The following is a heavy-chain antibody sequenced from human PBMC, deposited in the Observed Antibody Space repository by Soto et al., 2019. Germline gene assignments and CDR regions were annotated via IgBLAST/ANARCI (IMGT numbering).Heavy chain of an antibody. V-gene: IGHV1-2*04. CDR3: ARGTRLRLWEQPFDY. D-gene: IGHD1-26*01. CDR1: GYTFTGYY. Sequence: QVQLVQSGADVKKPGASVKVSCKASGYTFTGYYMHWVRQAPGQGLEWMGWINPNSGGTKYAQKFQGWVTMTRDTSISIAYMELSRLRSDDTAVYYCARGTRLRLWEQPFDYWGQGTLVSVSS. CDR2: INPNSGGT. J-gene: IGHJ4*02.